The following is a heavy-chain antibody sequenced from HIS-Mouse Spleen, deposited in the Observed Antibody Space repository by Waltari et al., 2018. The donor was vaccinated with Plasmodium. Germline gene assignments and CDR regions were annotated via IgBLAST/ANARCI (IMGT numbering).Heavy chain of an antibody. CDR3: ARGRGACFDY. Sequence: QLQLQESGPGLVKPSEPLSLTCTVSGGSISSSSYYWGWIRQPPGKGLEWIGSIYYSGSTYYNPSLKSRVTISVDTSKNQFSLKLSSVTAADTAVYYCARGRGACFDYWGQGTLVTVSS. V-gene: IGHV4-39*07. J-gene: IGHJ4*02. D-gene: IGHD3-16*01. CDR2: IYYSGST. CDR1: GGSISSSSYY.